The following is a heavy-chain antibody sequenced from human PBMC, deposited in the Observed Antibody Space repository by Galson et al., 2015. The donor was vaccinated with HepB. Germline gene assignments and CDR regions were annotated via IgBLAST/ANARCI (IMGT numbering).Heavy chain of an antibody. CDR3: ARSIVREYSGYDFGY. D-gene: IGHD5-12*01. V-gene: IGHV1-2*06. CDR1: GYTFTGYY. J-gene: IGHJ4*02. Sequence: SVKVSCKASGYTFTGYYMHWVRQAPGQGLEWMGRINPNSGGTNYAQKFQGRVTMTRDTSISTAYMELSRLRSDDTAVYYCARSIVREYSGYDFGYWGQGTLVTVSS. CDR2: INPNSGGT.